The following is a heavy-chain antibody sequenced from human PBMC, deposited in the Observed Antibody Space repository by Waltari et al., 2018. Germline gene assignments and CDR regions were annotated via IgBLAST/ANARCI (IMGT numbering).Heavy chain of an antibody. CDR2: ISSGSGRI. CDR1: GITFSSYS. CDR3: VRDEAWSFDY. J-gene: IGHJ4*02. V-gene: IGHV3-48*04. Sequence: ELQLVAAGVGLAEPGGSLRLSCAASGITFSSYSMNWVRQAPGKGLEWVSYISSGSGRIYYADSVKGRFTISRDNAKNSLYLQMNSLRAEDTAVYYCVRDEAWSFDYWGQGTLVTVSS. D-gene: IGHD2-21*01.